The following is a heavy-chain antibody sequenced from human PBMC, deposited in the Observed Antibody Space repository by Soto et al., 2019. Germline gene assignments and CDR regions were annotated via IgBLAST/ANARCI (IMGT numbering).Heavy chain of an antibody. D-gene: IGHD2-2*01. CDR1: GYTFTGYY. J-gene: IGHJ6*02. V-gene: IGHV1-2*04. Sequence: ASVKVSCKASGYTFTGYYMHWVRQAPGQGLEWMGWINPNSGGTNYAQKFQGWVTMTRDTSISTAYMELSRLRSDDTAVYYCARLGDIVVVPADIRADSGMDVWGQGTTVPVSS. CDR2: INPNSGGT. CDR3: ARLGDIVVVPADIRADSGMDV.